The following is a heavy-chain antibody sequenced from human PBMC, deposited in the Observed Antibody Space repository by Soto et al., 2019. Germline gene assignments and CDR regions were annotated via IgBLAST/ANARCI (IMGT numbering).Heavy chain of an antibody. J-gene: IGHJ6*02. CDR3: TRLSEGEYYRYGMNV. Sequence: EEQLVESGGGLVQPGGSLKLSCAGSGFTFSGSAIHWVRQASGRGLEWVARIRSKATNYATASAASVEGRFIVSRDESENTAHLQINSPESEDTAVYHCTRLSEGEYYRYGMNVWGQATRLTVSS. CDR1: GFTFSGSA. D-gene: IGHD3-10*01. V-gene: IGHV3-73*01. CDR2: IRSKATNYAT.